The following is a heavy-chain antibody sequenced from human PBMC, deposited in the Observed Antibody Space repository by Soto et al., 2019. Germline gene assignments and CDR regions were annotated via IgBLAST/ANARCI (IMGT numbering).Heavy chain of an antibody. V-gene: IGHV3-33*01. CDR2: IWYERSNK. Sequence: GGSLRLSCAASGFTFSSYGMHWVRQAPGKGLEWVAVIWYERSNKYYADSVKGRFTISRDNSKKSLYLQMNSLTAEDTAIYYCVRGGGGALFDPWGQGTMVTVSS. CDR3: VRGGGGALFDP. J-gene: IGHJ5*02. D-gene: IGHD2-15*01. CDR1: GFTFSSYG.